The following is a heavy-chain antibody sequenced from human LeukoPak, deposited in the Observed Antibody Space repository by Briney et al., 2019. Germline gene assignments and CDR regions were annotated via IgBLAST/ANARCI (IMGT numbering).Heavy chain of an antibody. CDR1: GYTFTGYY. V-gene: IGHV1-2*02. D-gene: IGHD2-2*01. CDR3: ARDARYCSSTSCYPKYYFDY. Sequence: ASVKVSCKASGYTFTGYYMHWVRQAPGQGLEWMGWINPNSGGTNYAQKFQGRVTMTRDTSISTAYMELSRLRSDDTAVYYCARDARYCSSTSCYPKYYFDYWGQGTLVTVSS. CDR2: INPNSGGT. J-gene: IGHJ4*02.